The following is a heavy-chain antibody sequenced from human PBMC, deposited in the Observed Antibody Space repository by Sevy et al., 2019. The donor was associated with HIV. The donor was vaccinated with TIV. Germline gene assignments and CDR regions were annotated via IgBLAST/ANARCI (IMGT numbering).Heavy chain of an antibody. CDR2: IYYSGST. J-gene: IGHJ6*02. CDR1: GGSINSGGYY. CDR3: ARSNRKWGYYYYGMDV. Sequence: SETLSLTCTVSGGSINSGGYYWSWIRQHPGKGLEWIGYIYYSGSTYYNPSLKSRVTISVDTSKNQFSLKLSSVTAADTAVYYCARSNRKWGYYYYGMDVWGQGTTVTVSS. V-gene: IGHV4-31*03. D-gene: IGHD1-26*01.